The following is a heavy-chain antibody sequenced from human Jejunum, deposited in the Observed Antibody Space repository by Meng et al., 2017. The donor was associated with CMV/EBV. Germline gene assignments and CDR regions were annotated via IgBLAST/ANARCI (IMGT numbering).Heavy chain of an antibody. CDR3: AKGDYYDHDGWGTFDS. CDR1: FTFSRYA. V-gene: IGHV3-23*01. CDR2: IGGKNGTT. J-gene: IGHJ3*02. Sequence: FTFSRYAMSWVRQAPGKGLQWVSTIGGKNGTTYGDFVKGRFAISRDNSKNIVYLHMNSLGPEDTAVYYCAKGDYYDHDGWGTFDSWGQGTMVTVSS. D-gene: IGHD3-22*01.